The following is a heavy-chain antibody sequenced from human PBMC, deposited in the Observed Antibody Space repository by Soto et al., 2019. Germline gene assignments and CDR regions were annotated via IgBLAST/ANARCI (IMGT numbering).Heavy chain of an antibody. Sequence: LRLSCAAPGFRFSSYAMSWVRQAPGQGPEWLSVISASGGSAYYADSVRGRFTISRDNSKNTLYLQMKSLGAEDTAVYYCASSSALWHGMDAWGQGTTVTVSS. CDR1: GFRFSSYA. J-gene: IGHJ6*02. D-gene: IGHD6-6*01. V-gene: IGHV3-23*01. CDR3: ASSSALWHGMDA. CDR2: ISASGGSA.